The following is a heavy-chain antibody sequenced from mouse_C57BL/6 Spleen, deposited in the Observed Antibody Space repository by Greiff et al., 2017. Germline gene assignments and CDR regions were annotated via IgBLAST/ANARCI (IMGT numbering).Heavy chain of an antibody. J-gene: IGHJ4*01. Sequence: VQLQQSGAELVRPGASVKLSCTASGFNIKDDYMHWVKQRPEQGLEWIGWIDPENGDTEYASKFQGKATITADTTSNTAYLPLSSLTSEDTAVYYWATDYAMDYWGQGTSVTVSS. V-gene: IGHV14-4*01. CDR1: GFNIKDDY. CDR2: IDPENGDT. CDR3: ATDYAMDY.